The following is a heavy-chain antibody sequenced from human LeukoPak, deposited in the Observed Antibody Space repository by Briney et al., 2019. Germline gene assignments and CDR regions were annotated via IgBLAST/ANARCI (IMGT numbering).Heavy chain of an antibody. Sequence: SETLSLTCTVSGGSISSGSYYWSWIRQPAGKGLEWIGRIYTSGSTNYNPSLKSRVTMSVDTSKNQFSLKLSSVTAADTAVYYCARGYCSSTSCYLLDYWGQGTLVTVSS. V-gene: IGHV4-61*02. J-gene: IGHJ4*02. CDR3: ARGYCSSTSCYLLDY. CDR1: GGSISSGSYY. D-gene: IGHD2-2*01. CDR2: IYTSGST.